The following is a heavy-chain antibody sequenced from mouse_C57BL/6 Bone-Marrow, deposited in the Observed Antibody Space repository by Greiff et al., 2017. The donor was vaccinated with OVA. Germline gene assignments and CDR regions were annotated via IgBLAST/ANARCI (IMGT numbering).Heavy chain of an antibody. CDR2: IDPSDSYT. J-gene: IGHJ4*01. D-gene: IGHD1-1*01. Sequence: QVQLQQPGAELVKPGASVKLSCKASGYTFTSYWMQWVKQRPGQGLEWIGEIDPSDSYTNYNQKFKGKATLTVDTSSSTAYMQLSSLTSEDSAVYYCARPSSFAMDCWGQGTSVTVSS. CDR1: GYTFTSYW. CDR3: ARPSSFAMDC. V-gene: IGHV1-50*01.